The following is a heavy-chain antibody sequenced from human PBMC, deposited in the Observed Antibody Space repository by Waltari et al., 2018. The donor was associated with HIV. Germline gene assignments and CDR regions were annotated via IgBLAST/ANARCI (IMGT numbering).Heavy chain of an antibody. V-gene: IGHV3-23*01. J-gene: IGHJ4*02. Sequence: EVQLLESGGGLVQPGGSLRLSCAAPGSTFSSQGISWVRQAPGKGLEWVSGISGGGESTYYAASVKGRFTISRDNSKNTLYLQMNSLRAEDTAVYYCAKDSQQLVNYFDYWGQGTLVTVAS. CDR1: GSTFSSQG. CDR3: AKDSQQLVNYFDY. CDR2: ISGGGEST. D-gene: IGHD6-13*01.